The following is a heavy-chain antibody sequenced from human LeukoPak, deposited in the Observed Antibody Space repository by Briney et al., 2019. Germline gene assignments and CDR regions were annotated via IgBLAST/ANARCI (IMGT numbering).Heavy chain of an antibody. CDR2: ISSSGSTI. D-gene: IGHD3-10*01. J-gene: IGHJ4*02. Sequence: GGSLRLSCAASGFTFSDYYMTWIRQAPGKGLEWVSYISSSGSTIYHADSVKGRFTISRDNAKNSLYLQMNGLRAEDTAVYYCARGDPLLWFGELTGATGTIDYWGQGTLVTVSS. CDR1: GFTFSDYY. CDR3: ARGDPLLWFGELTGATGTIDY. V-gene: IGHV3-11*01.